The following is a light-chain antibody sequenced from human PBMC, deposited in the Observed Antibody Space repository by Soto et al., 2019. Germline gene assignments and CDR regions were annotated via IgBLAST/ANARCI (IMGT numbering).Light chain of an antibody. CDR1: QSLLHSSNNKNY. J-gene: IGKJ1*01. Sequence: DIVMTQSPGSLAVSLVERATINCKSSQSLLHSSNNKNYLAWYQQRPGQPPRLLIYWTSVRESGVPDRFSGSGSGTDFTLTITSLQAEDVAVYYCQQYVSTPTLGQGTKVDIK. CDR2: WTS. V-gene: IGKV4-1*01. CDR3: QQYVSTPT.